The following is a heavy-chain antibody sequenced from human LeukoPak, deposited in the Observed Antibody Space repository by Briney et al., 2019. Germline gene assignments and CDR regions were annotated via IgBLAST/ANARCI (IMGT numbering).Heavy chain of an antibody. V-gene: IGHV3-23*01. CDR2: IRGSGATT. CDR3: AKGGGDYPHWYFDL. J-gene: IGHJ2*01. Sequence: GGSLRLSCAASGFTFSSYAMSWVRQAPGKGLEWVSAIRGSGATTYYADSVKGRFTISRDNPKNTLYLHMNSLRAEDTAVYYCAKGGGDYPHWYFDLWGPGTLVTVSS. CDR1: GFTFSSYA. D-gene: IGHD4-17*01.